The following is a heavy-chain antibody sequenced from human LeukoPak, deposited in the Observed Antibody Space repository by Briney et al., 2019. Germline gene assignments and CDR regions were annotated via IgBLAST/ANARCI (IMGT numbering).Heavy chain of an antibody. CDR2: IYHSGST. CDR3: ARSMGRYNWFDP. CDR1: GGSISSGGYS. V-gene: IGHV4-30-2*01. D-gene: IGHD2-8*01. Sequence: SQTLSLTCAVSGGSISSGGYSWSWIRQPPGKGLEWIGYIYHSGSTYYNPSLKSRVTISVDRSKNQFSLKLGSVTAADTAVYYCARSMGRYNWFDPWGQGTLVTVSS. J-gene: IGHJ5*02.